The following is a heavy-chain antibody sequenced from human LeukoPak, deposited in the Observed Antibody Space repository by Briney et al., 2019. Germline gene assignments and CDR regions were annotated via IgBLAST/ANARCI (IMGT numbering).Heavy chain of an antibody. V-gene: IGHV3-48*04. CDR3: AIVRDAFDY. CDR1: GFSFSTYS. CDR2: ILGSSSTI. Sequence: GGSLRLSCAASGFSFSTYSMNWVRQAPGKGLEWIAYILGSSSTIYYADSVKGRFTSSRDNTKNSLYLQMNSLRAEDTAVYYCAIVRDAFDYWGQGILVTVSS. J-gene: IGHJ4*02. D-gene: IGHD5-24*01.